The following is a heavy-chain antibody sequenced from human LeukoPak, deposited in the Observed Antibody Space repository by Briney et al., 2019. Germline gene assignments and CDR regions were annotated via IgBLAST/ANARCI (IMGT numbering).Heavy chain of an antibody. V-gene: IGHV3-30*04. CDR1: GFTFSTYP. J-gene: IGHJ4*02. CDR3: ARVHDTTGYYHYFDS. D-gene: IGHD3-9*01. CDR2: ISYHGSNE. Sequence: PGRSLRLSCAASGFTFSTYPMHWVRQAPDKGLEWVAMISYHGSNEYYADSVKGRFTISRDNSKNTLFLQMNNPRVEDTAIYYCARVHDTTGYYHYFDSWGQGTLVTVSS.